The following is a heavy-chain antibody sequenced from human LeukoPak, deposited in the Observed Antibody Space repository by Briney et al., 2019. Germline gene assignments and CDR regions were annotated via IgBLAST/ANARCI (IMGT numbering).Heavy chain of an antibody. J-gene: IGHJ4*02. V-gene: IGHV3-23*01. CDR1: GFTVSSNY. CDR3: AKDLQVFDY. Sequence: GGSLRLSCAASGFTVSSNYMSWVRQAPRKGLEWVSAISGSGGSTYYADSVKGRFTISRDNSKNTLYLQMNSLRAEDTAVYYCAKDLQVFDYWGQGTLVTVSS. CDR2: ISGSGGST.